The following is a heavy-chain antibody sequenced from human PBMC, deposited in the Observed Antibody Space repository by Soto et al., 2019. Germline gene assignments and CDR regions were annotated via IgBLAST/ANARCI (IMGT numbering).Heavy chain of an antibody. CDR1: GGTFSSYA. V-gene: IGHV1-69*01. CDR2: FIPICGTA. CDR3: ARDPYYYDSSGLLPPGYFHY. D-gene: IGHD3-22*01. Sequence: QVQLVQSGAEVKKPGSSVKVSCKASGGTFSSYAISWVQQAHGQGLEWMGGFIPICGTANYAQKFQGRVTITANEATSTAYMDLSSLRSEDTAVYYCARDPYYYDSSGLLPPGYFHYWGQGTLVTVSS. J-gene: IGHJ4*02.